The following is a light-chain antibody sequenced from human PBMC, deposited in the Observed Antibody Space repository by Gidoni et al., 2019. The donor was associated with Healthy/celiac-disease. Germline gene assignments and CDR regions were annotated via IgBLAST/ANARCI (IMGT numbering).Light chain of an antibody. CDR2: EVS. J-gene: IGLJ1*01. Sequence: QSALTQPASVSGSPGQSSTISCTGTSSDVGGYNYVSWYQQSPGKAPKLMIYEVSNRPSGVSNRCSGSKSGNTAALTISGLQAEDEADYYCSSYTSSSTVIVFGTGTKVTVL. CDR1: SSDVGGYNY. V-gene: IGLV2-14*01. CDR3: SSYTSSSTVIV.